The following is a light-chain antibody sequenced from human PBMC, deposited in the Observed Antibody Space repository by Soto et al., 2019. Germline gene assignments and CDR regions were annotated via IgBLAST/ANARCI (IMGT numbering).Light chain of an antibody. CDR3: CSYAGSSTYVV. V-gene: IGLV2-23*02. CDR1: SSDVGSYNV. Sequence: QSVLTQPASVSRSPGQSITISCTGTSSDVGSYNVVSWYQQHPGKAPKLMIYEVSKRPSGVSNRFSGSKSGNTASLTISGLQAEDEADYYCCSYAGSSTYVVFGGGTKLTV. CDR2: EVS. J-gene: IGLJ2*01.